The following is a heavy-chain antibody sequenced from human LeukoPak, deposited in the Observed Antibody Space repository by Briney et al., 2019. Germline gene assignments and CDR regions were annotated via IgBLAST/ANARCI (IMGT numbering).Heavy chain of an antibody. CDR3: TRHFFDSSGWYLGY. J-gene: IGHJ4*02. V-gene: IGHV3-73*01. CDR2: IRSKANRYAT. Sequence: PGGSLRLSRAASGFTFSGSAMHWVRQASGKGLEWVGRIRSKANRYATAYAASVKGTYNIYRDDSKNTAYLQMNRLKTEDTAVYYCTRHFFDSSGWYLGYWGQGTLVTVSS. D-gene: IGHD6-19*01. CDR1: GFTFSGSA.